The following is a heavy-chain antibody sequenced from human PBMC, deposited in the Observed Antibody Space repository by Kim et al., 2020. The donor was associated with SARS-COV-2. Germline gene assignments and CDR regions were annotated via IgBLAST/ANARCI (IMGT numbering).Heavy chain of an antibody. J-gene: IGHJ4*02. CDR3: ARGSPTVTPFDY. D-gene: IGHD4-17*01. Sequence: YYADSGKGRFTISRNNSKNTLYLQMNSLRAEDTAVYYCARGSPTVTPFDYWGQGTLVTVSS. V-gene: IGHV3-53*04.